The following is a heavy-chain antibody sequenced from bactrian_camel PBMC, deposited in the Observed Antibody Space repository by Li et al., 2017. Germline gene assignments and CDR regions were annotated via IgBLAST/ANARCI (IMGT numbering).Heavy chain of an antibody. J-gene: IGHJ4*01. V-gene: IGHV3S31*01. CDR2: VYTGHGLT. Sequence: VQLVESGGGSVQAGGSLRLSCAGTGIHLSSAFCVGWFRQVPGKEREGVATVYTGHGLTYYADSVKDRFTISYDSAKSTVYLQMNSLEPEDTAMYYCAADGTYGANCPWEYTYWGQGTQVTVS. CDR3: AADGTYGANCPWEYTY. D-gene: IGHD6*01. CDR1: GIHLSSAFC.